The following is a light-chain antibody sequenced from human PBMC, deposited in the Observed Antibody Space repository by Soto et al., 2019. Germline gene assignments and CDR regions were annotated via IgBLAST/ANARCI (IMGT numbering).Light chain of an antibody. V-gene: IGKV1-5*01. CDR3: HQYHSSSST. CDR1: QSISSW. Sequence: DIQMTQSPSTLSASVGDRVTITCRASQSISSWLAWYQQKPGKAPKLLIYDASTLERGVPSRFSGSGSGTDFTLTISSLQVDDFATYYCHQYHSSSSTFGQGTKVDIK. CDR2: DAS. J-gene: IGKJ1*01.